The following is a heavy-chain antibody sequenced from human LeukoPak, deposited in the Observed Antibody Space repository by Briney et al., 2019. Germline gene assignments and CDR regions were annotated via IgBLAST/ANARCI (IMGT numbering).Heavy chain of an antibody. CDR3: ARDQRGYSYGLFDY. D-gene: IGHD5-18*01. V-gene: IGHV1-2*02. CDR1: GYTFTGYY. CDR2: INPNSGGT. J-gene: IGHJ4*02. Sequence: GASVKVSCKASGYTFTGYYMHWVRQAPGQGLEWMGWINPNSGGTNYAQKFQGRVTMTRDTSISTAYMELSRLRSDDTAVYYCARDQRGYSYGLFDYRGQGTLVTVSS.